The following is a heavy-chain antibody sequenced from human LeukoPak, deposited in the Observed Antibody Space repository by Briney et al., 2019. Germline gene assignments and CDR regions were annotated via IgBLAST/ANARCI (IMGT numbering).Heavy chain of an antibody. Sequence: KRSQTLSLTCAISGDSVSSNTASWNWVRQSPSRGLEWLGRTYYRSKWNNEYAESVKSRITINPDTSKNQFSLQLNSVTPEDTAVYYCTRDFDFWGQGTLVTVSS. CDR2: TYYRSKWNN. CDR3: TRDFDF. CDR1: GDSVSSNTAS. V-gene: IGHV6-1*01. J-gene: IGHJ4*02.